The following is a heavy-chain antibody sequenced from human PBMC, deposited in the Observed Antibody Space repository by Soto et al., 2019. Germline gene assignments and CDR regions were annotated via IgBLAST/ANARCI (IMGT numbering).Heavy chain of an antibody. V-gene: IGHV1-69*13. CDR1: GGTFSSYA. CDR2: IIPILGTA. J-gene: IGHJ6*02. D-gene: IGHD6-13*01. Sequence: ASVKVSCKASGGTFSSYAISWVRKAPGQGLEWMGGIIPILGTANYAQKFQGRVTITADESTSTAYMELSSLRSEDTAVYYCASCAAAARRYYYGMDVWGQGTTVTVS. CDR3: ASCAAAARRYYYGMDV.